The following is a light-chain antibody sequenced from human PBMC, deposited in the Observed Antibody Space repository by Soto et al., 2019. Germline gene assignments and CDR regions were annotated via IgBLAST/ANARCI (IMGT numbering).Light chain of an antibody. Sequence: EIVLTQSPATLSLSPGERATLSCRTSQSVSNYLAWYQQKPGQAPRLLIYDASNRATGIPDRFSGSGSGTDFTLTISRLEPEDFAVYYCQQRSKWITFGQGTRLEI. CDR2: DAS. CDR1: QSVSNY. CDR3: QQRSKWIT. J-gene: IGKJ5*01. V-gene: IGKV3-11*01.